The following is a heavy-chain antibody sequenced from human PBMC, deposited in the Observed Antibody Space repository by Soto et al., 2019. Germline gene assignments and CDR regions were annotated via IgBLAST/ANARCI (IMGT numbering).Heavy chain of an antibody. CDR2: ISTYNGNT. V-gene: IGHV1-18*01. CDR3: AKGPTDYYDNSANYFLDY. CDR1: GYTFITYG. Sequence: QVQLVQSGAEVKKPGASVKVSCKASGYTFITYGVSWVRQAPGQGLDWLGWISTYNGNTRYAERLQGRGTITTDTTTNIAYMELSNLRSDDTAVYYCAKGPTDYYDNSANYFLDYWGQGTLVTVSS. J-gene: IGHJ4*02. D-gene: IGHD3-22*01.